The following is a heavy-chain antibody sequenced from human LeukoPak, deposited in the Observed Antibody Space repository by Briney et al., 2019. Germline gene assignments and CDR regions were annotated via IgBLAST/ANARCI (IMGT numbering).Heavy chain of an antibody. D-gene: IGHD5-18*01. V-gene: IGHV3-7*01. CDR2: IKQDGSEK. CDR3: ARDTGGGYSCYDC. J-gene: IGHJ4*02. CDR1: GFTFSSYW. Sequence: AGGSLRLSCAASGFTFSSYWMTWIRQAPRKGLEWVANIKQDGSEKYYVDSVKGRFTISRDNAKNSLYLQMNSLRDEDTAVYYCARDTGGGYSCYDCWGQGTLVTVSS.